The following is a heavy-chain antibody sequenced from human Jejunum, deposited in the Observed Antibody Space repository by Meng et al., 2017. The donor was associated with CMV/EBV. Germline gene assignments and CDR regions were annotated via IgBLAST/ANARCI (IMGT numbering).Heavy chain of an antibody. V-gene: IGHV7-4-1*02. D-gene: IGHD3-16*01. J-gene: IGHJ4*02. CDR1: GYSFITYG. Sequence: KTSGYSFITYGINWVREAPGQRLEWMGWIDTNTGNPEYAQDFTGRFVFSLDTSVSTAYLQINSLRAEDTAVYYCTRGEGAHSAKFDFWGRGTLVTVSS. CDR3: TRGEGAHSAKFDF. CDR2: IDTNTGNP.